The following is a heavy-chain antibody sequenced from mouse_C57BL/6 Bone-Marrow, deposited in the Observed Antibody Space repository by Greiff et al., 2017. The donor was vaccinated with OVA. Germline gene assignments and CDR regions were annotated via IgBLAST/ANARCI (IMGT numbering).Heavy chain of an antibody. CDR1: GFTFSDYY. V-gene: IGHV5-12*01. CDR3: AREGWLDY. Sequence: EVQRVESGGDLVKPGGSLKLSCAASGFTFSDYYMYWVRQTPEKRLEWVAYISNGGGSTYYPDTVKGRFTISRDNAKNTLYLQMSRLKSEDTAMYYCAREGWLDYWGQGTTLTVSS. D-gene: IGHD2-3*01. CDR2: ISNGGGST. J-gene: IGHJ2*01.